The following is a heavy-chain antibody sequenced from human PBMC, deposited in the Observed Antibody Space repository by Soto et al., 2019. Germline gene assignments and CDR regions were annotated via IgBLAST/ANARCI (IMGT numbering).Heavy chain of an antibody. CDR1: GGSISSSNW. CDR2: NYHSGST. J-gene: IGHJ4*02. V-gene: IGHV4-4*02. Sequence: QVQLQESGPGLVKPSGTLSLTCAVSGGSISSSNWWSWVRQPPGKGLEWIGENYHSGSTNYNPSLKSRVTISVDKSKNQFSLQLSSVTAADTAVYYCARANLEAGPGVYFDYWGQGTLVTVSS. D-gene: IGHD3-3*01. CDR3: ARANLEAGPGVYFDY.